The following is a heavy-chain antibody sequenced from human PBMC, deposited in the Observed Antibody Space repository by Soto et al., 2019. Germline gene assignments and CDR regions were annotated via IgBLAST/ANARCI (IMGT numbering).Heavy chain of an antibody. CDR3: ARDHPRGSGAARDAFDI. V-gene: IGHV3-33*08. J-gene: IGHJ3*02. D-gene: IGHD6-6*01. Sequence: GGSLRLSCAASGFTFSSYGMHWVRQAPGKGLEWVAVIWYDGSNKYYADSVKGRFTISRDNSKNTLYLQMNSLRAEDTAVYYCARDHPRGSGAARDAFDIWGQGTMVTVSS. CDR2: IWYDGSNK. CDR1: GFTFSSYG.